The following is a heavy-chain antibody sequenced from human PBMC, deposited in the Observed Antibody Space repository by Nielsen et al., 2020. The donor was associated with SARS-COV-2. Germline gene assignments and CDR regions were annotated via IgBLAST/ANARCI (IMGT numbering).Heavy chain of an antibody. CDR2: ISNTGSP. CDR1: GGSISSYY. V-gene: IGHV4-59*01. D-gene: IGHD5-24*01. Sequence: SETLSLTCTVSGGSISSYYWSWIRQPPGKGLEWSGYISNTGSPNYNPSLQSRVTISVDTSKNQFSLKLSSVTAADTAVYYCARDHGYNYAYGHYYYGMDVWGQGTTVTVSS. CDR3: ARDHGYNYAYGHYYYGMDV. J-gene: IGHJ6*02.